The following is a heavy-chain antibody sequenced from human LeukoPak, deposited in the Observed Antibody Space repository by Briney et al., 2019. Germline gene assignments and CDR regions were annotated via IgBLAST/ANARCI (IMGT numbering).Heavy chain of an antibody. CDR3: AKDISAAVVRGGWFDP. Sequence: GGSLRLSCAACGFTFYDYAMHWVRHARGKGREWVSGIILNSGSIGYADSVKRRFTISRDNAKNSLYLQMNSLRAEDTALYYCAKDISAAVVRGGWFDPGGQGTLVTVSS. J-gene: IGHJ5*02. V-gene: IGHV3-9*01. CDR2: IILNSGSI. D-gene: IGHD6-13*01. CDR1: GFTFYDYA.